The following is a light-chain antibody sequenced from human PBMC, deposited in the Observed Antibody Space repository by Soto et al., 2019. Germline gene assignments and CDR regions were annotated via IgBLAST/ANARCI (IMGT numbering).Light chain of an antibody. CDR3: QQYGSSPRT. CDR2: STS. Sequence: EIVFTQSPGTLSFSPGERATLSCRASQSISSSYLAWYQQKPGQAPRLLIYSTSSRATGIPDRFSGFGSGRDFTLTISRLEPEDFAVYYCQQYGSSPRTFGQGTKVDIK. CDR1: QSISSSY. V-gene: IGKV3-20*01. J-gene: IGKJ1*01.